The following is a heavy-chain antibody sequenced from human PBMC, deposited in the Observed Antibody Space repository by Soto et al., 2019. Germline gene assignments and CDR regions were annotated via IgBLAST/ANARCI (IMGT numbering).Heavy chain of an antibody. D-gene: IGHD3-10*01. CDR2: IFHSGST. CDR3: ARVKASGVNFDY. CDR1: GGSISSSNW. Sequence: QVQLQESGPGLVKPSGTLSLTCAVSGGSISSSNWWSWVRQPPGKGLEWIGEIFHSGSTDYNPSLKIRVTISVDKSKNQFSLKLSSVTAADTAVYYCARVKASGVNFDYWGQGTLVTVSS. J-gene: IGHJ4*02. V-gene: IGHV4-4*02.